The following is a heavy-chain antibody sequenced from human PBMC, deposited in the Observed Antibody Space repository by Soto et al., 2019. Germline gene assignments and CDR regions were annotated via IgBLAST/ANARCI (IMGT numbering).Heavy chain of an antibody. Sequence: QVQLQESGPGLVKPSQTLSLTCTVSGGSISSGGYYWSWIRQHPGKGLEWIGYIYYSGSTYYNPSLKSRVIISLDKSKPQFSLKLSSVTAADTAVYYCSRGPTVTTADWGKGTLVPVSS. V-gene: IGHV4-31*03. CDR2: IYYSGST. CDR1: GGSISSGGYY. D-gene: IGHD4-17*01. J-gene: IGHJ4*02. CDR3: SRGPTVTTAD.